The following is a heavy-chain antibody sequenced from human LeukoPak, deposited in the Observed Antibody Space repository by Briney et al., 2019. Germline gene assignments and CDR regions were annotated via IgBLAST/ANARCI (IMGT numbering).Heavy chain of an antibody. J-gene: IGHJ4*02. CDR2: ISYDGSNK. D-gene: IGHD2-2*02. CDR1: GFTFSSYG. V-gene: IGHV3-30*18. CDR3: AKDLRKNQYCSSTSCYTGIDY. Sequence: GGSLRLSCAASGFTFSSYGMHWVRQAPGKGLEWVAVISYDGSNKYYADSVKGRFTISRDNSKNTLYLLMNSLRAEDTAVYYCAKDLRKNQYCSSTSCYTGIDYWGQGTLVTVSS.